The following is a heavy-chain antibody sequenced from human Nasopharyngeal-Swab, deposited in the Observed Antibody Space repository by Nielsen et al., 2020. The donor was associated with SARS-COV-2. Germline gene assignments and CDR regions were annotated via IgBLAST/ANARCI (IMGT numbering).Heavy chain of an antibody. CDR2: MSPNSGNT. Sequence: ASVKVSCKASGYTFINHDINWVRQSTGQGLEWMGWMSPNSGNTGYAQKFQGRVTMTRNTSTSTAYLELCSLRSEDTAVYYCARGGSSLGANLEDPWGQGTLVIVSS. J-gene: IGHJ5*02. D-gene: IGHD3-10*01. CDR1: GYTFINHD. V-gene: IGHV1-8*01. CDR3: ARGGSSLGANLEDP.